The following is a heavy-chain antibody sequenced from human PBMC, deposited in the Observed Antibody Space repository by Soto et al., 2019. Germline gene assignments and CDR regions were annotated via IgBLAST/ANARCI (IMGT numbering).Heavy chain of an antibody. CDR2: INLRGGTT. D-gene: IGHD4-17*01. V-gene: IGHV1-46*02. Sequence: QVQLVQSGPEVRKPGASVRLSCATSGYNFNQYYIHWVRQAPGQGLEWMGIINLRGGTTEYAHKFRGRVTVTGDTSTRTAYMALSSLRSEDTAVYCCARGPDDSDVPRWDHWGQGTLITVSS. J-gene: IGHJ4*02. CDR1: GYNFNQYY. CDR3: ARGPDDSDVPRWDH.